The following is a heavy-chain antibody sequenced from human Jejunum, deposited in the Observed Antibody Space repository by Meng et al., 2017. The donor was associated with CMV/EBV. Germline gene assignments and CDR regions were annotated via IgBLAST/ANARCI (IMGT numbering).Heavy chain of an antibody. CDR3: VREQFLTGSSVDY. V-gene: IGHV4-38-2*02. CDR2: VYQSGTT. J-gene: IGHJ4*02. CDR1: GSSIGSGSY. D-gene: IGHD6-6*01. Sequence: SGSSIGSGSYWAWIRQTPGQGLEWLGSVYQSGTTFYNPSIVSRVSLSMDTSKNQFSLKLTSVTAADTAVYYCVREQFLTGSSVDYWGQGMLVTVSS.